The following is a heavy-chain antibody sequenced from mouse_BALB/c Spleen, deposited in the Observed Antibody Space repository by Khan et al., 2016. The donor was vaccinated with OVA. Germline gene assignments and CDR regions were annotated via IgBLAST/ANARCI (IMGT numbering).Heavy chain of an antibody. CDR2: ISSDSSTI. CDR1: GFTFSGFG. J-gene: IGHJ2*01. V-gene: IGHV5-17*02. D-gene: IGHD2-3*01. CDR3: ARTGYYYFDY. Sequence: EVELVESGGGLVQPGGSRKLSCAASGFTFSGFGMHWVRQAPEKGLEWVAFISSDSSTIYYADTVTGRFTISRDNPKKTLFLQMTRLRSEDTALYFCARTGYYYFDYWGQGTTLTVSS.